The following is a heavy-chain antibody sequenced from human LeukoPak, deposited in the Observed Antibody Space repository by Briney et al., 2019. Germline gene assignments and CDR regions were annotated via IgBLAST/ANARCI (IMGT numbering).Heavy chain of an antibody. CDR2: INEDGGEK. Sequence: GGSLRLSCAASGFTFSNYWMNWVRQAPGKGLEWVSTINEDGGEKYYVDSVKGRFTISRDNAKNSLYLQMNSLRAEDTAVYYCAREEVSGSYGYWGQGTLVTVSS. V-gene: IGHV3-7*01. D-gene: IGHD1-26*01. CDR3: AREEVSGSYGY. CDR1: GFTFSNYW. J-gene: IGHJ4*02.